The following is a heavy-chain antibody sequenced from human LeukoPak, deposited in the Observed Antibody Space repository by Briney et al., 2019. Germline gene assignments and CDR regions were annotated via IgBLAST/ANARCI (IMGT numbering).Heavy chain of an antibody. J-gene: IGHJ4*02. Sequence: GGSLRLSCAASGFTFSSYWMHWVRQAPGKGLEWVAVISYDGSYKFYADSVKGRFTISRDNSKSTLYLQMNSLRAEDTAVYYCAKDRYSGLNTIDYWGQGTLVTVSS. CDR1: GFTFSSYW. V-gene: IGHV3-30*18. CDR2: ISYDGSYK. D-gene: IGHD6-13*01. CDR3: AKDRYSGLNTIDY.